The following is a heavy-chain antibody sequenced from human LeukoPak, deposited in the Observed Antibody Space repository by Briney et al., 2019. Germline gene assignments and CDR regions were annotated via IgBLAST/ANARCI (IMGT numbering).Heavy chain of an antibody. CDR2: INSDGSST. D-gene: IGHD6-13*01. Sequence: PGGSLRLSCAASGFTFSSYWMQWLRQAPGKGLVWVSRINSDGSSTSYADSVKGRFTISRDNAKNTLYLQMNSLRAEDTAVYYCARDHSLAAASNFDYWGQGTLVTVSS. CDR1: GFTFSSYW. CDR3: ARDHSLAAASNFDY. J-gene: IGHJ4*02. V-gene: IGHV3-74*01.